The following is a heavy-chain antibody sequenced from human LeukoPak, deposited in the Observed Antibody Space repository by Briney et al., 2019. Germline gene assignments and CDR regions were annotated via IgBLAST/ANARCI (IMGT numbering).Heavy chain of an antibody. CDR2: ISSSGSTI. V-gene: IGHV3-48*03. CDR3: ARDPYYYDSSGYYGEGFDY. CDR1: GFTFSSYE. J-gene: IGHJ4*02. Sequence: AGGSLRLSCAASGFTFSSYEMNWVRQAPGKGLEWVSYISSSGSTIYYADSVKGRFTISRDNAKNSLYLQMNSLRAEDTAAYYCARDPYYYDSSGYYGEGFDYWGQGTLVTVSS. D-gene: IGHD3-22*01.